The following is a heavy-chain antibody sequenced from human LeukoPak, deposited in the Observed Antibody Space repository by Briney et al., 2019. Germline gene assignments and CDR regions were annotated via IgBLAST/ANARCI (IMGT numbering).Heavy chain of an antibody. D-gene: IGHD6-6*01. CDR1: GFTFSRHG. CDR3: AREEKTQLAPSDY. CDR2: ISNDGSRK. V-gene: IGHV3-30*03. Sequence: PGGSLRLSCAPSGFTFSRHGMHWVRQAPGKGLEWVAIISNDGSRKYYAHSVEGRFTISRDNSKNTLYLQMNSLRAEDTAVYYCAREEKTQLAPSDYWGQGTLVTVSS. J-gene: IGHJ4*02.